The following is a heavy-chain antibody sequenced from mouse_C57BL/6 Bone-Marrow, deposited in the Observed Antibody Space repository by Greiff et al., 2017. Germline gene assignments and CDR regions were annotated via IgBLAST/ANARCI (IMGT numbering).Heavy chain of an antibody. V-gene: IGHV14-4*01. CDR3: TTTIYYGNPYNFDY. CDR1: GFNITDDC. D-gene: IGHD2-1*01. CDR2: IDPDNGDT. J-gene: IGHJ2*01. Sequence: VQLPQSGAELVRPGASVKLSCTASGFNITDDCMHWVKQRPEQGLEWIGWIDPDNGDTEYASKFQGKATITADTSSTTAYLQLSSLTSEDTAVYYRTTTIYYGNPYNFDYRGHDTPLPDSS.